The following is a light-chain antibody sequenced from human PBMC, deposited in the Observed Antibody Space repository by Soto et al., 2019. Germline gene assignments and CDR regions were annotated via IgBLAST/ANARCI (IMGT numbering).Light chain of an antibody. CDR3: MQTVQTPIT. Sequence: DIVMTQSPLSLTVTPGEPASISFRSSQALLRSNGYNYFNWYLQRPGQSPHLLIYGGSNVAPGVPDRFSGSGSGTDFTLRISTVEADDVGVYYCMQTVQTPITFGQGTRLEIK. V-gene: IGKV2-28*01. CDR2: GGS. J-gene: IGKJ5*01. CDR1: QALLRSNGYNY.